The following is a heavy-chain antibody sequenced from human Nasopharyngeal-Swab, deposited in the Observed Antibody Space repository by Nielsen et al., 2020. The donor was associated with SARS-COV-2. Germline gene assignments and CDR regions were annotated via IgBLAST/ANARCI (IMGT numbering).Heavy chain of an antibody. D-gene: IGHD3-22*01. J-gene: IGHJ3*02. CDR1: GGSVSSGSYY. V-gene: IGHV4-61*01. CDR3: AREPDTMIAVSPDAFDI. CDR2: IYYSGST. Sequence: SETLSLTFTVSGGSVSSGSYYWSWIRQPPGKGLEWIGYIYYSGSTNYNPSLKSRVTISVDTSKNQFSLKLSSVTAADTAVYYCAREPDTMIAVSPDAFDIWGQGTMVTVSS.